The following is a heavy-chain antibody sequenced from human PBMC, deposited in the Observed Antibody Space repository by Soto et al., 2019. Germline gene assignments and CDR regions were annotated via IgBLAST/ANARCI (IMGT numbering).Heavy chain of an antibody. CDR1: GYTFTSYG. CDR2: ISTYNDNT. J-gene: IGHJ3*02. Sequence: QGQLMQSGAEVKKPGASVKVSCMSSGYTFTSYGISWVRQAPGQGLEWMGWISTYNDNTNYAQKLQGRVTMTTDTFTSTAYMELRGLRSDDTAVYYFARDWRRWDGPDDAFDIWGQGTMVTVSS. CDR3: ARDWRRWDGPDDAFDI. V-gene: IGHV1-18*01. D-gene: IGHD1-26*01.